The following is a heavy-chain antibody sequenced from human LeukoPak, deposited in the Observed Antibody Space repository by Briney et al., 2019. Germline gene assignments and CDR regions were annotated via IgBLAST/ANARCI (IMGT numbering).Heavy chain of an antibody. CDR3: ARQSVVTPRAAFDI. J-gene: IGHJ3*02. CDR1: GYFFSNYW. V-gene: IGHV5-51*01. D-gene: IGHD4-23*01. Sequence: GESLKISCKGSGYFFSNYWIGWVRQMPGKGLEWMGLTYPGDSDTRYSPSFQGQVTISADKSISTAYVQWRSLKATDTAMYYCARQSVVTPRAAFDIWGQGTMVTVSS. CDR2: TYPGDSDT.